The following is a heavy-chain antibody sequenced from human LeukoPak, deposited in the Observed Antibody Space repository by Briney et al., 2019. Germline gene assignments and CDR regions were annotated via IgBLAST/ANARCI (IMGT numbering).Heavy chain of an antibody. V-gene: IGHV3-66*01. CDR1: GFTVSSNY. CDR3: ARGYGGYSYVDYFNY. J-gene: IGHJ4*02. Sequence: GGSLRLSCAASGFTVSSNYMSWVRQAPGKRLEWVSLIYSGDNTYYADSVKGRFTISRDNSKNTLYLQMNSMRAEDTAVYYCARGYGGYSYVDYFNYWGQGTLVTVSS. D-gene: IGHD5-18*01. CDR2: IYSGDNT.